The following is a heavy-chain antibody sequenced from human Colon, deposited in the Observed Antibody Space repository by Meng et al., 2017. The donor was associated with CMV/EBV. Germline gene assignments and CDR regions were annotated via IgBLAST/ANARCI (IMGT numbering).Heavy chain of an antibody. CDR1: GLTFSRYV. V-gene: IGHV3-23*01. Sequence: ETLSLTCAASGLTFSRYVMYWVRQAPGKGLEWVSGINGVGDTTYYADSVKGRFTISRDNSKNTLYLRMIDLRAEDTAMYYCAKDRAYCGSFSCSPNYFDGWGQGNLVTVSS. D-gene: IGHD2-21*01. CDR2: INGVGDTT. J-gene: IGHJ4*02. CDR3: AKDRAYCGSFSCSPNYFDG.